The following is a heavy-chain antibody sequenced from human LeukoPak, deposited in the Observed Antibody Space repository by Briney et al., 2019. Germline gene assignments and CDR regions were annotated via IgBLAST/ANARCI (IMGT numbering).Heavy chain of an antibody. Sequence: GGSLRLSCTASGITISSNYMTWVRQAPGKGLEWVSVMYTSGNTYYADSVKGRFTISRDKSKNTVYLQMDGLTAEDTAVYYCASAYYSFDYWGLGTLVTVSS. CDR1: GITISSNY. J-gene: IGHJ4*02. D-gene: IGHD1-26*01. CDR3: ASAYYSFDY. V-gene: IGHV3-53*01. CDR2: MYTSGNT.